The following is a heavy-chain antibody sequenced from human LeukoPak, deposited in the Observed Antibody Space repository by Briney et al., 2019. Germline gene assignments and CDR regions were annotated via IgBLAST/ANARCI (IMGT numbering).Heavy chain of an antibody. D-gene: IGHD1-1*01. J-gene: IGHJ6*02. CDR1: GGSISSYY. V-gene: IGHV4-4*07. CDR2: IYTSGST. CDR3: AGGTRLYYYYGMDV. Sequence: SETLSLTCTVSGGSISSYYWSWIRQPAGKGLEWIGRIYTSGSTNYNPSLKSRVTISVDTSKNQFSLKLSSVTAADTAVYYCAGGTRLYYYYGMDVWGQGTTVTVSS.